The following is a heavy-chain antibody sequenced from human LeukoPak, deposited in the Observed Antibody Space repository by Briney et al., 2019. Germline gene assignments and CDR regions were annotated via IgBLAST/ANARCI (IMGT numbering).Heavy chain of an antibody. D-gene: IGHD4-17*01. CDR2: IYYSGST. CDR1: GGSISSYY. CDR3: ARVDTKPYGDYGNFDY. Sequence: SETLSLTCTVSGGSISSYYWSWIRQPPGKGVEWIGYIYYSGSTTYNPSLKSRVTISVDTSKNQFSLKLSSVTAADTAVYYCARVDTKPYGDYGNFDYWGQGTLVTVSS. J-gene: IGHJ4*02. V-gene: IGHV4-59*01.